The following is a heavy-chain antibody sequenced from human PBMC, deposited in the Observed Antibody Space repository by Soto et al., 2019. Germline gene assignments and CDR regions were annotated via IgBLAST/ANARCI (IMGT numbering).Heavy chain of an antibody. CDR1: GFSFSSYG. CDR3: ATQESDRNDHFDY. Sequence: QVPLVESGGGVVQPGRSLRLSCAASGFSFSSYGMHWVRQAPGKGLEGVAMISYDETDEYYADSVKGRFTISRDNSKNAVYLQMNSLRAEDRAVYYCATQESDRNDHFDYWGQGTLVSVSS. CDR2: ISYDETDE. V-gene: IGHV3-30*03. D-gene: IGHD1-1*01. J-gene: IGHJ4*02.